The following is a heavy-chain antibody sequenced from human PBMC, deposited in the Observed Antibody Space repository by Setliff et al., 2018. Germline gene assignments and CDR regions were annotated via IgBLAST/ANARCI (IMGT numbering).Heavy chain of an antibody. Sequence: GGSLRLSCAASGFTFSSYAMHWVRQAPGKGLEYVSAISSNGGSTYYADSVEGRFTISRDNSKNTLYLQMTSLRAEDTATYFCATMDWIELSRYFKYWGQGSLVTVSS. CDR1: GFTFSSYA. V-gene: IGHV3-64*04. CDR3: ATMDWIELSRYFKY. J-gene: IGHJ4*02. CDR2: ISSNGGST. D-gene: IGHD5-18*01.